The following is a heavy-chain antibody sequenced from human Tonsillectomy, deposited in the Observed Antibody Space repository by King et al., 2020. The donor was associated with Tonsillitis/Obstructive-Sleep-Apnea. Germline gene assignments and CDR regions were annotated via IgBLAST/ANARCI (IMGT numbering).Heavy chain of an antibody. CDR2: ITTYNGNT. D-gene: IGHD4-23*01. V-gene: IGHV1-18*01. Sequence: QLVQSGAEVKKPGASVKVSCKASAYTFTNYGISWVRQAPGQGLEWMGWITTYNGNTNYAQKFQGRVTMTTDTSTSTAYMELRSLRSDDTAVYYCARGAPNSEYYYGMDVWGQGTTVTVSS. CDR1: AYTFTNYG. CDR3: ARGAPNSEYYYGMDV. J-gene: IGHJ6*02.